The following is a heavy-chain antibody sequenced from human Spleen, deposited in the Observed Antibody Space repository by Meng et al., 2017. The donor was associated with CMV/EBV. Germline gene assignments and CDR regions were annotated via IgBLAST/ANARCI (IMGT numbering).Heavy chain of an antibody. CDR3: ASIFGVVSGEFDY. CDR1: GGSISSSNW. D-gene: IGHD3-3*01. CDR2: IYHSGST. J-gene: IGHJ4*02. V-gene: IGHV4-4*02. Sequence: CAVSGGSISSSNWWSWVRQPPGKGLEWIGEIYHSGSTNYNPSLKSRVTISVDKSKNQFSLKLSSVTAADTAVYYCASIFGVVSGEFDYWGQGTLVTVSS.